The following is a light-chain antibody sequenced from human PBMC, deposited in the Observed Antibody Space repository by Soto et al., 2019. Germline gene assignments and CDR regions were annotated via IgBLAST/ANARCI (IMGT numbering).Light chain of an antibody. Sequence: QSVLTQPASVYGAPGQSITISCTGNSSDVGGYNYVSWYQQHPGKAPKLMIYDVSNRPSGVSNRFSGSKSGNTASLTISGLQAEDEADYYCSSYTSSSTGVFGTGTKVTVL. CDR3: SSYTSSSTGV. J-gene: IGLJ1*01. CDR2: DVS. V-gene: IGLV2-14*01. CDR1: SSDVGGYNY.